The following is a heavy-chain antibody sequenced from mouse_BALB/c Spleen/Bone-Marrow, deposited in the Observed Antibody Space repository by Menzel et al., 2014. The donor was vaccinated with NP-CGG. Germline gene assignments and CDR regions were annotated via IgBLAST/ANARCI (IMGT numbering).Heavy chain of an antibody. Sequence: QVQLQQPWAELVKPGASVKLSCKASGYTFTSYWMHWVKQRPGQGLEWIGEIDPSDSYTNYNQKFKGKATLTVDKSSSTAYMQLSSLTSEDSAVYYCARDSITTVVATDYWGQGTTLTVSS. CDR3: ARDSITTVVATDY. D-gene: IGHD1-1*01. V-gene: IGHV1-69*02. J-gene: IGHJ2*01. CDR2: IDPSDSYT. CDR1: GYTFTSYW.